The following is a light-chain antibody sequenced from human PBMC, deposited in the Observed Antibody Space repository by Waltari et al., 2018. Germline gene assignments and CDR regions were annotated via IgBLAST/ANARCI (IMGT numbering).Light chain of an antibody. V-gene: IGLV1-44*01. Sequence: QSVLTQPPSASGTPGQRVSISCSGSTSNLGSNAVSWYQHPPGAAPRLLIYNTNQRPSGGPGRFSGSKSGTSAPLAISGLQSEDECDYYCAAWDDNLNGPVFGGGTKLTVL. CDR2: NTN. CDR1: TSNLGSNA. J-gene: IGLJ2*01. CDR3: AAWDDNLNGPV.